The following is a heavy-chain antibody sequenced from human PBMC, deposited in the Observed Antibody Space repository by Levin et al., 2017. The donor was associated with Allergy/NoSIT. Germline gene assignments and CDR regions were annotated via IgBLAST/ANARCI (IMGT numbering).Heavy chain of an antibody. CDR3: AKDRITMSDY. J-gene: IGHJ4*02. V-gene: IGHV3-23*01. Sequence: GGSLRLSCAASGFTFSSYVMTWVRQGPGKGLEWVSTISGSGGSTYYADSVKGRFTISRDNSKDTLYLQMNSLRAEDTAVYYCAKDRITMSDYWGQGTLVTVS. CDR2: ISGSGGST. D-gene: IGHD3-22*01. CDR1: GFTFSSYV.